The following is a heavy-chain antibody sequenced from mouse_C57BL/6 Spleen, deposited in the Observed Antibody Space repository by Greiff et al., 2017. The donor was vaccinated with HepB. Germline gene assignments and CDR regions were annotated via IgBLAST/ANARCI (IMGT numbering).Heavy chain of an antibody. CDR1: GYTFTDYN. CDR2: INPNNGGT. CDR3: ARSALPERGFDY. D-gene: IGHD2-10*01. J-gene: IGHJ2*01. Sequence: EVQLVESGPELVKPGASVKMSCKASGYTFTDYNMHWVKQSHGKSLEWIGYINPNNGGTSYNQKFKGKATLTVNKSSSTAYMELRSLTSEDSAVYYCARSALPERGFDYWGQGTTLTVSS. V-gene: IGHV1-22*01.